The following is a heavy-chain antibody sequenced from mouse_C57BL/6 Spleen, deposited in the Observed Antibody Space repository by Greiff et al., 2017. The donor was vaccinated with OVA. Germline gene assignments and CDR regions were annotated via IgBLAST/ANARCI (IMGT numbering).Heavy chain of an antibody. J-gene: IGHJ4*01. D-gene: IGHD2-1*01. V-gene: IGHV1-74*01. CDR2: IYPSDSDT. CDR1: GYTFTSYW. Sequence: VQLQQPGAELVKPGASVKVSCKASGYTFTSYWMHWVKQRPGQGLEWIGRIYPSDSDTNYNQKFKGKATLTVDKSSSTAYMQLSSLTSEYAAFYYCAIEGNYGAMDYWGQGTSVTVSS. CDR3: AIEGNYGAMDY.